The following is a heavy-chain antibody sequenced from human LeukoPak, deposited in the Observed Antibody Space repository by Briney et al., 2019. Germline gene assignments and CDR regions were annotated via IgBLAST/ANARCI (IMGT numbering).Heavy chain of an antibody. CDR1: GGSFSGYY. CDR2: ISSGTSYT. CDR3: ARWKYYASGSYRASDY. J-gene: IGHJ4*02. D-gene: IGHD3-10*01. Sequence: LSLTCAVYGGSFSGYYMSWIRQAPGKGLEWVSYISSGTSYTNYADSVKGRFTISRDNAKNSLYLQMNSLRAEDTAVYYCARWKYYASGSYRASDYWGQGTLVTVSS. V-gene: IGHV3-11*03.